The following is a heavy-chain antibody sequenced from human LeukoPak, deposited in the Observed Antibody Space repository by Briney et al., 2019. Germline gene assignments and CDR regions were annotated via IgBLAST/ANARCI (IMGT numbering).Heavy chain of an antibody. CDR3: AKIVQFTAATGTGLES. J-gene: IGHJ4*02. Sequence: PGGSLRLSCAASGFTVSSNYMSWVRQAPGKGLEWVSVIYSGDTTYYSDSVKGRFSISRDNSKNTMYLQMNSLRVEDTAVYYCAKIVQFTAATGTGLESWGQGTLVTVSP. CDR1: GFTVSSNY. CDR2: IYSGDTT. V-gene: IGHV3-53*01. D-gene: IGHD6-13*01.